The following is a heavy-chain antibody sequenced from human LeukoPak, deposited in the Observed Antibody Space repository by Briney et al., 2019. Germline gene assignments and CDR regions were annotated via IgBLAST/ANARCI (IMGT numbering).Heavy chain of an antibody. D-gene: IGHD2-15*01. CDR3: AINLHCSGGSCHPISSHYYYYGMDV. Sequence: GESLKISCKGSGYSFTSYWIGWVRQMPGKGLEWMGIIYPGDSDTRYRPSFQGQVTISADKSISTAYLQWSSLKASDTAMYYCAINLHCSGGSCHPISSHYYYYGMDVWGKGTTVTVSS. V-gene: IGHV5-51*01. CDR1: GYSFTSYW. CDR2: IYPGDSDT. J-gene: IGHJ6*04.